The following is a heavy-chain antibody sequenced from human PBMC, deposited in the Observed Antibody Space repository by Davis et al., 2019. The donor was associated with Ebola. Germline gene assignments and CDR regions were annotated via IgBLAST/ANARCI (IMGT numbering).Heavy chain of an antibody. CDR3: AVTPKYWYYFDY. D-gene: IGHD2-8*02. Sequence: PGGSLRLSCAASGFTFSSYGMHWVRQAPGKGLEWVAVISYDGSNKYYADSVKGRFTISRDNSKNTLYLQMNSLRTEDTAVYYCAVTPKYWYYFDYWGQGTPVTVSS. J-gene: IGHJ4*02. CDR1: GFTFSSYG. CDR2: ISYDGSNK. V-gene: IGHV3-30*03.